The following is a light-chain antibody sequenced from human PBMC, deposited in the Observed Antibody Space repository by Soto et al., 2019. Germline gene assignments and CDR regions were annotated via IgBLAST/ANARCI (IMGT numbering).Light chain of an antibody. CDR3: QQYGSSPPIT. J-gene: IGKJ5*01. CDR1: QSVSSSY. V-gene: IGKV3-20*01. Sequence: EIVLTQSPGTLSLSPGERATLSCRASQSVSSSYLAWYQQKPGQAPRLLIYGASSRATGIPDRFSGSGSGTDFTLTISRLEPEDFAVYYCQQYGSSPPITFCHGTRLEIK. CDR2: GAS.